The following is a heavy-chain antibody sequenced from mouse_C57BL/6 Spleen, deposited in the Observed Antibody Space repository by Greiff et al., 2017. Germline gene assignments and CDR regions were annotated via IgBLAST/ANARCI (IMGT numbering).Heavy chain of an antibody. CDR3: ARGGLGNYFYFDY. CDR2: INPNNGGT. J-gene: IGHJ2*01. D-gene: IGHD2-1*01. V-gene: IGHV1-22*01. CDR1: GYTFTDYN. Sequence: EVKLVESGPELVKPGASVKMSCKASGYTFTDYNMHWVKQSHGKSLEWIGYINPNNGGTSYNQKFKGKATLTVNKSSSTAYMELRSLTSEDSAVYYCARGGLGNYFYFDYWGQGTTLTVSS.